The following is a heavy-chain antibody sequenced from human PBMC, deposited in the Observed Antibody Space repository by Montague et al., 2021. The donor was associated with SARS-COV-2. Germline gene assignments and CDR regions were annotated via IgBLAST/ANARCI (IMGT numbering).Heavy chain of an antibody. J-gene: IGHJ4*02. CDR1: GGSFSDYF. CDR2: IYYSGST. CDR3: ARARGEVVTLGFDY. Sequence: SETLSLICAVYGGSFSDYFWTWIRQPPGKGLEWIGDIYYSGSTNYNPSLKSRVTISVDTSKNQFSLKLSSVTAADTAVYYCARARGEVVTLGFDYWGQGTLVTVSS. D-gene: IGHD3-22*01. V-gene: IGHV4-34*01.